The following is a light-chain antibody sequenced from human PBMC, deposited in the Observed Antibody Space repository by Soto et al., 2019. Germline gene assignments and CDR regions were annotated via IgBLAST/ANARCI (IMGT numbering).Light chain of an antibody. CDR3: QKYSSVIT. CDR1: QGISNF. Sequence: DIKMTQSPSSLSASVGDRVTITCRASQGISNFLAWYQQKPGKVPKLLISAASTLQSGVPSRFSGSGSGTDFTLTSTSLQPEDVATYYCQKYSSVITFGQGTRLEIK. V-gene: IGKV1-27*01. CDR2: AAS. J-gene: IGKJ5*01.